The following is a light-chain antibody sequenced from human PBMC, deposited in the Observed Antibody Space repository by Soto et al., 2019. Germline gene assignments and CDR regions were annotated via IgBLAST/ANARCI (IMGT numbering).Light chain of an antibody. V-gene: IGKV1-5*01. CDR1: QSISRW. J-gene: IGKJ1*01. CDR3: QHYDNSPWT. Sequence: DIHMTQSPSTVSASVVDIVIITFLASQSISRWLAWYQQKPGKAPKVLIYDASSLKSGVPSRFSGSGSGTEFTLSISSLQPDDFATYYYQHYDNSPWTFGQGTKVDIK. CDR2: DAS.